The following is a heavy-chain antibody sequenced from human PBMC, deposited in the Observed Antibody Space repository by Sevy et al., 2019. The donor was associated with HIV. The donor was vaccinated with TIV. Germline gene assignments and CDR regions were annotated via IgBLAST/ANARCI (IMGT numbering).Heavy chain of an antibody. V-gene: IGHV3-48*01. CDR3: ARSPQWELRGFDY. CDR1: GFTFSSYS. CDR2: ISSSSSTI. D-gene: IGHD1-26*01. Sequence: GGSLRLSCAASGFTFSSYSMNWVRQAPGKGLEWVSYISSSSSTIYYADSVKGRFTISRDNAKNSLYLQMNSLRAEDTAVYYCARSPQWELRGFDYWGQGTLVTVSS. J-gene: IGHJ4*02.